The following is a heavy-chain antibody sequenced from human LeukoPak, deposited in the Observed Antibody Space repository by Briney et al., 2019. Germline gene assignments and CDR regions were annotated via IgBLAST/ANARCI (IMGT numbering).Heavy chain of an antibody. CDR1: GYTFTGYY. D-gene: IGHD7-27*01. J-gene: IGHJ4*02. CDR2: ISAYNGNT. Sequence: ASVKVSCKASGYTFTGYYMHWVRQAPGQGLEWMGWISAYNGNTNYAQKLQGRVTMTTDTSTSTAYMELRSLRSDDTAVYYCAREFKTGGYFDYWGQGTLVTVSS. V-gene: IGHV1-18*04. CDR3: AREFKTGGYFDY.